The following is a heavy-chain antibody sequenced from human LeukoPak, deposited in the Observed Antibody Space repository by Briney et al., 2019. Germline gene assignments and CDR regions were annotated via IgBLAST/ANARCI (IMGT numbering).Heavy chain of an antibody. Sequence: ASETLSLTCTVSGGSISSYYWSWIRQPPGKGLEWVSYISGSSGIIDCADSVRGRFTISRDNAKNSLYLQMNSLRAEGTAVYYCARGSTYYESSGQVPFDYWGQGTLVTVSS. D-gene: IGHD3-22*01. V-gene: IGHV3-48*01. CDR1: GGSISSYY. CDR2: ISGSSGII. CDR3: ARGSTYYESSGQVPFDY. J-gene: IGHJ4*02.